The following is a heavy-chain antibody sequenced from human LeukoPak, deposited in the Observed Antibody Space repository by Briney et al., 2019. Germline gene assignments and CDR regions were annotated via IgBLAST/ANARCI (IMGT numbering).Heavy chain of an antibody. Sequence: GSLRLSCAASGFTFSSYAMSWVRQAPGKGLEWIGRTRNKANSYTTEYAASVKGRFTISRDDSKTSLYLQMNSLKTEDTAVYYCTRVRGNGVYNLDYWGQGTLVTVSS. J-gene: IGHJ4*02. CDR2: TRNKANSYTT. CDR3: TRVRGNGVYNLDY. V-gene: IGHV3-72*01. CDR1: GFTFSSYA. D-gene: IGHD5/OR15-5a*01.